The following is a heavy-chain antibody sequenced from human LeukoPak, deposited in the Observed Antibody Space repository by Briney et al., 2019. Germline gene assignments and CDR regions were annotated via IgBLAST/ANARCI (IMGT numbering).Heavy chain of an antibody. J-gene: IGHJ6*02. CDR3: ARALWSGPVYYGMDV. D-gene: IGHD3-10*01. V-gene: IGHV3-21*01. CDR2: ISSSSSYI. CDR1: GFTFSSDS. Sequence: GGSLRLSCAASGFTFSSDSMNWVRQAPGKGLEWVSSISSSSSYIYYADSVKGRFTISRDNAKNSLYLQMNSLRAEDTAVYYCARALWSGPVYYGMDVWGQGTTVTVSS.